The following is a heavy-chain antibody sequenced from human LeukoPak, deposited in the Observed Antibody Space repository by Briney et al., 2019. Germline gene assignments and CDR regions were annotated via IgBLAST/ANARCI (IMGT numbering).Heavy chain of an antibody. CDR1: GFTFSNYL. J-gene: IGHJ4*02. Sequence: GGSLRLSCAASGFTFSNYLMGWVRQAPGKGLEWVGNIKQDGSEKYYGDSVKGRFTISRDNAKNSLYLQMNSLRAEDTAVYYCARDGASLGAQFDYWGQGTLVTVSS. D-gene: IGHD1-26*01. CDR2: IKQDGSEK. CDR3: ARDGASLGAQFDY. V-gene: IGHV3-7*01.